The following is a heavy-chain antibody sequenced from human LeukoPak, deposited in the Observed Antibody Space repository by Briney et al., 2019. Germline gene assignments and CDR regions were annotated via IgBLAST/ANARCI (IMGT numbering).Heavy chain of an antibody. Sequence: AGGSLRLSCVVSGVTVSSYEMNWVRQAPGKGLEWVSYISSSSSTIYYADSVMGRSTISRDNAKDSVYLQINSLRAEDTAIYYCARRGYSDSSGYDYWGQGTLVTVSS. J-gene: IGHJ4*02. CDR2: ISSSSSTI. CDR3: ARRGYSDSSGYDY. CDR1: GVTVSSYE. V-gene: IGHV3-48*03. D-gene: IGHD3-22*01.